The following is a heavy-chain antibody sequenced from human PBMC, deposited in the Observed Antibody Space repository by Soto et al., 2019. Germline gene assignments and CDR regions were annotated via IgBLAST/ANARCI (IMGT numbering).Heavy chain of an antibody. Sequence: SVKVSCKASGGTFSSYAISWVRQAPGHGLEWMGGIIPIFGTANYAQKFQGRVTITADESTSTAYMELRILRSEDTAGYYCARATRLGEWVETYNWFDPWGQGTLVTVSS. J-gene: IGHJ5*02. D-gene: IGHD3-16*01. CDR1: GGTFSSYA. CDR3: ARATRLGEWVETYNWFDP. CDR2: IIPIFGTA. V-gene: IGHV1-69*13.